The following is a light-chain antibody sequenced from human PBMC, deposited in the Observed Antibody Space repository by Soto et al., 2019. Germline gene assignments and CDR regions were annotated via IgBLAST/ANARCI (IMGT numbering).Light chain of an antibody. CDR3: SSYTSISTVV. CDR2: EVS. Sequence: QSALTQPASVSGSPGQSITISCTGTSSDVGGYNYVSWYQQHPGKAPKLMIYEVSNRPSGVSNRFSGSKSGNTASLTISGLQAEDEADYDCSSYTSISTVVFGGGTQLTVL. V-gene: IGLV2-14*01. CDR1: SSDVGGYNY. J-gene: IGLJ2*01.